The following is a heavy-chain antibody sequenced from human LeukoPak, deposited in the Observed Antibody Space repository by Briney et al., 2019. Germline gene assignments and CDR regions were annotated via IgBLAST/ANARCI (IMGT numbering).Heavy chain of an antibody. CDR3: TSSSGRNWFDP. CDR1: GASISSSSYY. V-gene: IGHV4-39*07. CDR2: INHSGST. J-gene: IGHJ5*02. D-gene: IGHD6-6*01. Sequence: PSETLSLTCSVSGASISSSSYYWSWIRQPPGKGLEWIGEINHSGSTNYNPSLKSRVTISVDTSKNQFSLKLSSVTAADTAVYYCTSSSGRNWFDPWGQGTLVTVSS.